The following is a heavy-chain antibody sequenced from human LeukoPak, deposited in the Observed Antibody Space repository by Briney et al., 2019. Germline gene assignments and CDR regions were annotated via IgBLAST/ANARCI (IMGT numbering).Heavy chain of an antibody. D-gene: IGHD6-13*01. J-gene: IGHJ4*02. CDR2: ISYDGYYK. CDR3: AREVYSSSWSYYFDY. Sequence: GGSLRLSCAASGFTFSSYGMHWVRQTPGKGLEWVAVISYDGYYKYYANSVKGRFTISSDNSKNTLYLQMNSLRAEDTAVYYCAREVYSSSWSYYFDYWGQGTLVTVSS. CDR1: GFTFSSYG. V-gene: IGHV3-30*03.